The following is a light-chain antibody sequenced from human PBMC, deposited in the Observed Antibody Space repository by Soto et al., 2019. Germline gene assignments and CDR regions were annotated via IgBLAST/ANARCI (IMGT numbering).Light chain of an antibody. J-gene: IGKJ3*01. CDR3: QQRYSPPFT. Sequence: DIQMTQSQSSLSASVGDRVTITCRASQSISTYLNWYQQKPGKAPKLLLYAVSSLQSGVPSWFSGSGSETDFTLTISILQPEDFATYYCQQRYSPPFTFGPGTKVEMK. CDR2: AVS. CDR1: QSISTY. V-gene: IGKV1-39*01.